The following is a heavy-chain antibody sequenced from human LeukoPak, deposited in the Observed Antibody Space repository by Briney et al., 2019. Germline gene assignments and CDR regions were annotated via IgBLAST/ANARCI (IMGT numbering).Heavy chain of an antibody. D-gene: IGHD2-2*01. CDR2: ISSSSSYI. J-gene: IGHJ6*03. Sequence: GGSLRLSCAASGFTFSSYSMNWVRQVPGKGLEWVSSISSSSSYIYYADSVKGRFTISRDNAKNSLYLQMNSLRAEDTAVYYCAREEGYCSSTSCYWGGNYYYYYYMDVWGKGTTVTVSS. CDR3: AREEGYCSSTSCYWGGNYYYYYYMDV. V-gene: IGHV3-21*01. CDR1: GFTFSSYS.